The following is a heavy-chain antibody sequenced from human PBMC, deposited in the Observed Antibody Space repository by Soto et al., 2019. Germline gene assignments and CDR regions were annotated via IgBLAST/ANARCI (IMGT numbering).Heavy chain of an antibody. Sequence: SETLSLTCTVSGGSLSSSSYYWGGFRQPPGKGRGGIGSIYYSGSTYYNPSLKSRVTISVDTSKNQFSLKLSSVTAADTAVYYCARLRSGYSSGWYEFIGDYYGMDVWGQGTTVTVSS. V-gene: IGHV4-39*01. CDR3: ARLRSGYSSGWYEFIGDYYGMDV. CDR1: GGSLSSSSYY. J-gene: IGHJ6*02. CDR2: IYYSGST. D-gene: IGHD6-19*01.